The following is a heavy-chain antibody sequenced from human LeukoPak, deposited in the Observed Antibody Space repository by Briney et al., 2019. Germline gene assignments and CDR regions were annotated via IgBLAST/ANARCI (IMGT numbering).Heavy chain of an antibody. CDR3: ARGGGMATTRQPFDY. V-gene: IGHV1-69*13. Sequence: ASVKVSCKASGGTFISYAISWVRQAPGQGLEWMGGIIPIFGTANYAQKFQGRVMITADESTSTAYMELSSLRSEDTAVYYCARGGGMATTRQPFDYWGQGTLVTVSS. J-gene: IGHJ4*02. CDR1: GGTFISYA. D-gene: IGHD5-24*01. CDR2: IIPIFGTA.